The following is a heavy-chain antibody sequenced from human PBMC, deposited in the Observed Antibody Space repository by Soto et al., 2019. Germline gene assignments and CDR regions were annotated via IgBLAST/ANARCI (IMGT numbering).Heavy chain of an antibody. J-gene: IGHJ6*02. V-gene: IGHV3-30-3*01. Sequence: QVQLVESGGGVVQPGRSLRLSCAASGFTFSSYAMHWVRQAPGKGLEWVAVISYDGSNKYYADSVKGRFTISRDNSKNTRYLPMNSLRAEDTAVYYCARDRLGYYCHDFPYYYYGMDVWGQGTTVTVSS. D-gene: IGHD1-1*01. CDR3: ARDRLGYYCHDFPYYYYGMDV. CDR1: GFTFSSYA. CDR2: ISYDGSNK.